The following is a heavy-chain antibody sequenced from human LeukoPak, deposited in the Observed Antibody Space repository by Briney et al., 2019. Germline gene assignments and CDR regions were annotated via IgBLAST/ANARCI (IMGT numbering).Heavy chain of an antibody. Sequence: SVKDSCQASGGTFSRYAISWVRQAPGQGREWMGGINPIFGTANYAQKFQGRVTITADESTSTAYMELSSLRSEDTAVYYCARTSSSSWYFDYWGQGTLVTVSS. D-gene: IGHD6-13*01. CDR3: ARTSSSSWYFDY. CDR2: INPIFGTA. V-gene: IGHV1-69*01. CDR1: GGTFSRYA. J-gene: IGHJ4*02.